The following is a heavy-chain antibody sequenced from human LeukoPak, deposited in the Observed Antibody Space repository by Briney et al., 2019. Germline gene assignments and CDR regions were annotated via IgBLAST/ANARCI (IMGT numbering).Heavy chain of an antibody. CDR3: ARQNTPHGNFDY. J-gene: IGHJ4*02. CDR2: ISWNSGSI. Sequence: PGGSLRLSCAASGFTFDDYAMHCVRQDPGKGLEWVSGISWNSGSIGYADSVKGRFTISRENAKKSLFLQMNSLRAGDTAVYYCARQNTPHGNFDYWGQGTLVTVSS. V-gene: IGHV3-9*01. D-gene: IGHD1-26*01. CDR1: GFTFDDYA.